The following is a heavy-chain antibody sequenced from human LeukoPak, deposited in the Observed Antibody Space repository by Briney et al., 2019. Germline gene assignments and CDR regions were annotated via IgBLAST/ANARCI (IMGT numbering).Heavy chain of an antibody. D-gene: IGHD1-26*01. J-gene: IGHJ5*02. V-gene: IGHV1-46*01. Sequence: ASVKVSCKASGYSFTSYYMHWVRQAPGQGLEWMGLINPTGGSTGYAQKFQGRVTMTRDMSTSTDYMELSSLRSEDTAIYYCARDNSVGDNAWWFDPWGQGTLVTASS. CDR3: ARDNSVGDNAWWFDP. CDR1: GYSFTSYY. CDR2: INPTGGST.